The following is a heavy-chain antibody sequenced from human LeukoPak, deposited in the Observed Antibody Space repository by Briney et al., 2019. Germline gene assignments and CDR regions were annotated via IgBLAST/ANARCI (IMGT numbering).Heavy chain of an antibody. V-gene: IGHV3-30*07. D-gene: IGHD4-17*01. CDR3: ARDRSLVDGDYGVWFDA. CDR2: ISYDGSDK. Sequence: GGSLRLSCAASGFTFSSYAMHWVRQAPGKGLEWVAAISYDGSDKYYADSVKGRFTISRDNSKNSLDLQMNRLTAEDTAVYYCARDRSLVDGDYGVWFDAWGQGSLVTVSS. J-gene: IGHJ5*02. CDR1: GFTFSSYA.